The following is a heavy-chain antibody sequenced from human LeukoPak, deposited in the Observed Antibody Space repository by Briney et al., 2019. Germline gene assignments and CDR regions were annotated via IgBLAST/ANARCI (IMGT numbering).Heavy chain of an antibody. Sequence: PSETLSLTCTVSGGSISSSSYYWAWLRQPPGKGLEWIGEINHSGSTNYNPSLKSRVTISVDTSKNQFSLKLSSVTAADTAVYYCASIGFDYWGQGTLVTVSS. V-gene: IGHV4-39*07. J-gene: IGHJ4*02. CDR2: INHSGST. CDR1: GGSISSSSYY. CDR3: ASIGFDY. D-gene: IGHD2-21*01.